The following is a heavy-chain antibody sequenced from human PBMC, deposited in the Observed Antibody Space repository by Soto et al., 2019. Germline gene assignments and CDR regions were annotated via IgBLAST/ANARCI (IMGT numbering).Heavy chain of an antibody. Sequence: QVQLVQSGGEVKKPGASVKLSCTASGYTFTSYGISWVRQAPGQGLEWMGWISAYNGKTNYAQNVQGRVTMTTDTSTRTAAMDPRSLRSHDTAASYCARRGAVIFSPAVDVWGQGTTVTVSS. CDR3: ARRGAVIFSPAVDV. V-gene: IGHV1-18*01. D-gene: IGHD2-21*01. CDR2: ISAYNGKT. CDR1: GYTFTSYG. J-gene: IGHJ6*02.